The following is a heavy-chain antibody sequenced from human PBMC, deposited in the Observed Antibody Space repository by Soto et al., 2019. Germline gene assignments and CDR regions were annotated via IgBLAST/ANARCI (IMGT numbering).Heavy chain of an antibody. J-gene: IGHJ4*02. CDR3: VRDRGQIDYDSTGYYATFDF. CDR2: ITPSSADI. D-gene: IGHD3-22*01. CDR1: GFTFSTYI. Sequence: PVGSLRLSCAASGFTFSTYIMHWVRQAPGRGLEWVSLITPSSADIDYADSMKGRFSVSRDNTKNLLYLQMNSLRAEDTAVYFCVRDRGQIDYDSTGYYATFDFWGQGAQVTVSS. V-gene: IGHV3-21*01.